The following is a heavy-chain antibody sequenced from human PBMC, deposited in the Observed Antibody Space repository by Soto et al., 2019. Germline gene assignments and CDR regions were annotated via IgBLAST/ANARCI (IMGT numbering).Heavy chain of an antibody. CDR2: ISYDGSNK. CDR3: AKDLYYYDSSGYFDY. V-gene: IGHV3-30*18. J-gene: IGHJ4*02. CDR1: GFTFSSYG. D-gene: IGHD3-22*01. Sequence: QVQLVESGGGVVQPGRSLRLSCAASGFTFSSYGMHWVRQAPGKGLEWGAVISYDGSNKYYADSVKGRFTISRDNSKNTLYLQMNSLRAEDTAVYYCAKDLYYYDSSGYFDYWGQGTLVTVSS.